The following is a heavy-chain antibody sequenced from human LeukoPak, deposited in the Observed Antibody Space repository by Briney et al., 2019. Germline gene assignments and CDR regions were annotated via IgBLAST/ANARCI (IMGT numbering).Heavy chain of an antibody. CDR2: INPNSGGT. V-gene: IGHV1-2*02. CDR1: GYTFTGYY. Sequence: GASVKVSCKASGYTFTGYYMHWVRQAPGQGLEWMGWINPNSGGTNYAQKFQGRVTMTRDTSISTAYMELSRLRSDDTAVYYCARVGHHMVRGVTPFDYCGQGTLVTVSS. CDR3: ARVGHHMVRGVTPFDY. J-gene: IGHJ4*02. D-gene: IGHD3-10*01.